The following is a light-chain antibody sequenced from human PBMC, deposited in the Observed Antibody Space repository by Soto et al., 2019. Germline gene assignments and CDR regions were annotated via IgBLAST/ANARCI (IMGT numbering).Light chain of an antibody. CDR2: DST. CDR1: QSIHTS. V-gene: IGKV3-11*01. J-gene: IGKJ5*01. CDR3: QQRYNWPPT. Sequence: EIVLTQSPATLSLFPGERATLSCRASQSIHTSLAWYQQKSGKPPRLVIYDSTLRANGVPDRFGGSRSGTEFTLTISSLEPEDFAVYYCQQRYNWPPTFGQGTRLEIK.